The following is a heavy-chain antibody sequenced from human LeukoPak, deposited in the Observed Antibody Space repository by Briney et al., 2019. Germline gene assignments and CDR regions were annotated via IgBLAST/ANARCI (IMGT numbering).Heavy chain of an antibody. D-gene: IGHD7-27*01. V-gene: IGHV3-23*01. Sequence: GGSLRLSCAASGFTFNSYTMSWVRQAPGKGLEWVSTITTSDGNTYYADSVKGRFTVSRDNSKNTLFLQMNSLRAEDTAVYYCAKDGGLWVSAHWGDSWGRGTLVTVSS. J-gene: IGHJ4*02. CDR1: GFTFNSYT. CDR2: ITTSDGNT. CDR3: AKDGGLWVSAHWGDS.